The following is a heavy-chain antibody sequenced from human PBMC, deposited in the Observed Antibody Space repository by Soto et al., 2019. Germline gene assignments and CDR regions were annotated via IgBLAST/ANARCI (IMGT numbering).Heavy chain of an antibody. Sequence: SVKVSCKASGGTFSSYAISWVRQAPGQGLEWMGGIIPIFGTANYAQKFQGRVTITADESTSTAYMELSSLRSEDTAVYYCARDNPITIFGPVTPSYNWLDPWG. V-gene: IGHV1-69*13. J-gene: IGHJ5*02. D-gene: IGHD3-3*01. CDR3: ARDNPITIFGPVTPSYNWLDP. CDR2: IIPIFGTA. CDR1: GGTFSSYA.